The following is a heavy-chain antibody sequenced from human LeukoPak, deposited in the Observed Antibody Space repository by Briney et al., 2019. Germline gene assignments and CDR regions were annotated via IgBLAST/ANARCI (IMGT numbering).Heavy chain of an antibody. CDR2: IKQDGSEK. CDR1: GFTFSSYW. Sequence: GGSLRLSCAASGFTFSSYWMNWVRQAPGKGLEWVANIKQDGSEKYYVDSVKGRFTISRDNAKNSLYLQMNSLRAEDTAVYYCARSKTYYYDSSGYYYDYWGQGTLVTVSS. J-gene: IGHJ4*02. D-gene: IGHD3-22*01. V-gene: IGHV3-7*03. CDR3: ARSKTYYYDSSGYYYDY.